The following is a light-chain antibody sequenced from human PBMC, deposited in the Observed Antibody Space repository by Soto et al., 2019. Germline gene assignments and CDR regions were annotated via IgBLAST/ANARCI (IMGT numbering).Light chain of an antibody. V-gene: IGKV3-20*01. Sequence: EIVLTQSPGTLSLSPGERAALSCRASQSVRSSYLAWYQQKPGQAPRLLIYGASSRATGIPDRFIGSGSGTDFTLTISRLEPEDFAVYYCQHYSSSPRTFGQGTKLDIK. CDR1: QSVRSSY. CDR3: QHYSSSPRT. J-gene: IGKJ1*01. CDR2: GAS.